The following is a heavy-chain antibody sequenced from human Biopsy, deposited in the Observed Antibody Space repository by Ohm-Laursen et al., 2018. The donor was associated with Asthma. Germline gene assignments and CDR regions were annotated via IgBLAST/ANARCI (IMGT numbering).Heavy chain of an antibody. CDR3: ARGQKSAGDRWFDP. D-gene: IGHD6-13*01. CDR2: INPNSGGT. CDR1: GYTFIGCH. Sequence: ASVKVSCKTSGYTFIGCHIHWMRQAPGQGLEWMGQINPNSGGTNYAQKFQGRVTMTRDTSISTAYMEVSRLRSDDTAVYYCARGQKSAGDRWFDPWGQGTLVTVSS. J-gene: IGHJ5*02. V-gene: IGHV1-2*06.